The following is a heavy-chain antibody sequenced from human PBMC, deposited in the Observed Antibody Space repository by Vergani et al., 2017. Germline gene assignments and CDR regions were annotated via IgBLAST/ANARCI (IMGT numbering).Heavy chain of an antibody. CDR2: IIPIFGTA. V-gene: IGHV1-69*01. CDR1: GGTFSSYA. D-gene: IGHD2-2*02. Sequence: QVQLVQSGAEVKKPGSSVKVSCKASGGTFSSYAISWVRQAPGQGLEWMGGIIPIFGTANYAQKFQGRVTITADESTSTAYMELSILRSEDTAVYYCARVVVPAAILGYYYYYMDVWGKGTTVTVSS. CDR3: ARVVVPAAILGYYYYYMDV. J-gene: IGHJ6*03.